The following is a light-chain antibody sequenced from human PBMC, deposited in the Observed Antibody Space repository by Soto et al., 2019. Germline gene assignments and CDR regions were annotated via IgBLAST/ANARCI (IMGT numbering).Light chain of an antibody. V-gene: IGLV2-23*01. J-gene: IGLJ2*01. CDR1: SSDVGSYNL. CDR2: EGS. CDR3: CSYAGSSTVV. Sequence: QSALTQPASVSGSPGQSITISCTGTSSDVGSYNLVSWYQQHSGKAPKLMIYEGSKRPSGVSNRFSGSKSVNTASLTISGLQAEDEAGYYCCSYAGSSTVVFGGGTKVTVL.